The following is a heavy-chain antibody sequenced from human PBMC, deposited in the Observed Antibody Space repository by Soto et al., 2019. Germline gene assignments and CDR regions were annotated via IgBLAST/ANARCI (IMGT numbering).Heavy chain of an antibody. CDR1: GFTFSNAW. V-gene: IGHV3-15*01. J-gene: IGHJ4*02. CDR2: IKSKTDGETT. D-gene: IGHD1-20*01. CDR3: TTLLQGISN. Sequence: GGSLRLSCAASGFTFSNAWMSWVRQAPGKRLEWVGRIKSKTDGETTDYAAPVKGRFTISRDDSKNALYLQMNSLKTEDTAVYYCTTLLQGISNWGQGTLVTVSS.